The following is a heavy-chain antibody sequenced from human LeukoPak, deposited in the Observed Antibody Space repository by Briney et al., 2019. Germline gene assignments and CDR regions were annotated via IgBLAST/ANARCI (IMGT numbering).Heavy chain of an antibody. Sequence: SETLSLTCAVYGGSFSGYYWSWIRQPPGKGLEWIGEINHSGSTNYNPSLKSRVTISVDTSKNQFSLKLSSLAAADTAVYYCATGRDPYKTGHWGQGTLVTVSS. CDR2: INHSGST. V-gene: IGHV4-34*01. CDR1: GGSFSGYY. CDR3: ATGRDPYKTGH. D-gene: IGHD5-24*01. J-gene: IGHJ4*02.